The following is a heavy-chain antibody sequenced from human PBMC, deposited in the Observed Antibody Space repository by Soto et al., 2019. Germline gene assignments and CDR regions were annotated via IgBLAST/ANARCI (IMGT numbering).Heavy chain of an antibody. CDR3: AKDPLSGTFIVVVTIRAFDI. D-gene: IGHD2-21*02. CDR2: ISGSGGST. Sequence: GGSLRLFCAASGFTFSSYAMSWVRQAPGKGLEWVSAISGSGGSTYYADSVKGRFTISRDNSKNTLYLQMNSLRAEDTAVYYCAKDPLSGTFIVVVTIRAFDIWGQGTMVTVSS. J-gene: IGHJ3*02. V-gene: IGHV3-23*01. CDR1: GFTFSSYA.